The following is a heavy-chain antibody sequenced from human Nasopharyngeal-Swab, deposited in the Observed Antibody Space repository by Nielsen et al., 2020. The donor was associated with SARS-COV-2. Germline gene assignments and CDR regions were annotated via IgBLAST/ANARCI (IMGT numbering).Heavy chain of an antibody. CDR2: ISYDGSNK. CDR3: AKDFQLRWSWVDY. D-gene: IGHD4-23*01. Sequence: VRQAPGKGLEWVAVISYDGSNKYYADSVKGRFTISRDNSKNTLYLQMNSLRAEDTAVYYCAKDFQLRWSWVDYWGQGTLVTVSS. J-gene: IGHJ4*02. V-gene: IGHV3-30*18.